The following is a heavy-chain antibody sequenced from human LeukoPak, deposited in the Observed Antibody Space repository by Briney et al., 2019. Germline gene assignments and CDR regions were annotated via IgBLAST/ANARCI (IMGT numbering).Heavy chain of an antibody. Sequence: GASVKVSCKASGYTFTSYGISWVRQAPGQGLEWMGWISAYNGNTNYAQKLQGRVTMTTDTSTSTAYMELRSLRSEDMAVYYCARFGQYYYGSGSSPRAFFDYWGQGTLVTVSS. CDR1: GYTFTSYG. J-gene: IGHJ4*02. CDR3: ARFGQYYYGSGSSPRAFFDY. CDR2: ISAYNGNT. D-gene: IGHD3-10*01. V-gene: IGHV1-18*03.